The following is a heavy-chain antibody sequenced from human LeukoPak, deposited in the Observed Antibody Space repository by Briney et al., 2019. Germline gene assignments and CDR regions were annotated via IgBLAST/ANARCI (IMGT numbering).Heavy chain of an antibody. J-gene: IGHJ3*02. V-gene: IGHV7-4-1*02. Sequence: ASVKVSCKASGYTFTSYAMNWVRQAPGQGLEWMGWINANTGNPTYAQGFTGRFVFSLDTSVSTAYLQISSLKAEDTAVYYCASPPSGSSSWKGNAFDIWGQGTMVTVSS. CDR2: INANTGNP. CDR3: ASPPSGSSSWKGNAFDI. CDR1: GYTFTSYA. D-gene: IGHD6-13*01.